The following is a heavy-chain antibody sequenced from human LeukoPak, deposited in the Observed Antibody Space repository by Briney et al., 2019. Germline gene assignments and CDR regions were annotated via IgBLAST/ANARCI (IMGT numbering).Heavy chain of an antibody. Sequence: NPSETLSLTCTVSGGSISSYYWSWIRQPPGKGLEWIGYIYYSGSTNYNPSLKSRVTISVDTSKHQFSLKLSSVTAADTAVYYCARTADYDFWSGLNYYYYMDVWGKGTTVTVSS. CDR2: IYYSGST. J-gene: IGHJ6*03. V-gene: IGHV4-59*01. CDR3: ARTADYDFWSGLNYYYYMDV. CDR1: GGSISSYY. D-gene: IGHD3-3*01.